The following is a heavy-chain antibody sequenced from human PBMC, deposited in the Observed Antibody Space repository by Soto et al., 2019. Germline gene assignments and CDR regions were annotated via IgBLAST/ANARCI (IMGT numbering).Heavy chain of an antibody. V-gene: IGHV4-61*08. CDR1: VAALSSGAYV. CDR3: TREQSDDNYFDP. CDR2: IYYSGGT. D-gene: IGHD6-19*01. Sequence: SETLCLSCTFSVAALSSGAYVYTWVRQPPGKGLGWLGYIYYSGGTNYNPSLKSRVTISLDKSKSQLSLRLISVTAADTAVYYCTREQSDDNYFDPWGQGTMVTVSS. J-gene: IGHJ5*02.